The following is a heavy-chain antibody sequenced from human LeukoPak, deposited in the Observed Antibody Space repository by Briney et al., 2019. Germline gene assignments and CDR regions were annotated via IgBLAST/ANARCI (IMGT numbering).Heavy chain of an antibody. J-gene: IGHJ5*02. CDR2: INHSGST. CDR1: GLSFSGYY. CDR3: ASREKKRFLEGLPPIS. V-gene: IGHV4-34*01. Sequence: SETLSLTCAVYGLSFSGYYWSWIRQPPGKGLEWIGEINHSGSTNYNPSLKSRVTISVDTSKNQFSLKLSSMTAADTAVYYWASREKKRFLEGLPPISWGQGTLVTVSS. D-gene: IGHD3-3*01.